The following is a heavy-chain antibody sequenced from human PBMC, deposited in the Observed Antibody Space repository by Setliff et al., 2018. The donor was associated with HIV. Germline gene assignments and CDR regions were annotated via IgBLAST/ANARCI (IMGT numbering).Heavy chain of an antibody. CDR1: GFTFISYA. CDR3: AKASEQWPSYSDS. CDR2: IRASGNSP. D-gene: IGHD6-19*01. V-gene: IGHV3-23*01. Sequence: GGSLRLSCAASGFTFISYAMSWVRQAPGKGLEWVSTIRASGNSPYYVDSVKGRFTISRDNSKNTLYLQMNSLRAEDTAVYFCAKASEQWPSYSDSWGQGTLVTVSS. J-gene: IGHJ4*02.